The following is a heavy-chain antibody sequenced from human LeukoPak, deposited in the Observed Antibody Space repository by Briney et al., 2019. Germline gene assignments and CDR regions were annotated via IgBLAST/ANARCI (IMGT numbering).Heavy chain of an antibody. D-gene: IGHD4-17*01. J-gene: IGHJ4*02. V-gene: IGHV4-31*03. CDR2: IYYSGST. CDR1: GGSISSSSYY. CDR3: ARRPYGDYGFDY. Sequence: SETLSLTCTVSGGSISSSSYYWGWIRQHPGKGLEWIGYIYYSGSTYYNPSLKSRVTISVDTSKNQFSLKLSSVTAADTAVYYCARRPYGDYGFDYWGQGTLVTVSS.